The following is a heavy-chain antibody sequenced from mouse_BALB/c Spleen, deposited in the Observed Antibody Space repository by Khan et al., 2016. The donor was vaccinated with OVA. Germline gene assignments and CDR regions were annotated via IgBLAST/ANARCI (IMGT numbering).Heavy chain of an antibody. CDR1: GYSFTTYY. J-gene: IGHJ3*01. Sequence: VQLQQSGPELMKPGASVKISCKASGYSFTTYYIHWVKQSHGKSLEWIGYIDPFNGSTTYNQKFKGKATLTVDKSSSTAYMPPRRLTSEDSAVYYCARHGTSAGVACGGQGTLVTVAA. D-gene: IGHD2-14*01. V-gene: IGHV1S135*01. CDR3: ARHGTSAGVAC. CDR2: IDPFNGST.